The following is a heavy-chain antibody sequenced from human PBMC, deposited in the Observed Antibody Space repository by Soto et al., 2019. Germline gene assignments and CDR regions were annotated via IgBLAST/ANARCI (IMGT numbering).Heavy chain of an antibody. Sequence: SEPLSLPCSVSGGSINSYWWSWMRQPAGKGLEWIGRVYSSGTTDYNPSLNSRATLSVETSKNQFSLKLSSVTAADTAVYYCARDIGSYAYGEGYWGQGIQVTVSS. CDR3: ARDIGSYAYGEGY. CDR1: GGSINSYW. V-gene: IGHV4-4*07. D-gene: IGHD3-10*01. J-gene: IGHJ4*02. CDR2: VYSSGTT.